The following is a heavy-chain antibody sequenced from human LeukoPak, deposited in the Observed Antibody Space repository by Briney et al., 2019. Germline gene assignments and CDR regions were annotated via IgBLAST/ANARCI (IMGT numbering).Heavy chain of an antibody. J-gene: IGHJ6*02. CDR1: GYTFTSNA. CDR2: INTNTGNP. CDR3: ARGQNPVLMDV. D-gene: IGHD1-14*01. Sequence: ASVKVSCKASGYTFTSNAMNWVRQAPGQGLEWMGWINTNTGNPTYARGFTGRFVFSLDTSVSTADLQISSQKAEDTAVYYCARGQNPVLMDVWGQGTTVTVSS. V-gene: IGHV7-4-1*02.